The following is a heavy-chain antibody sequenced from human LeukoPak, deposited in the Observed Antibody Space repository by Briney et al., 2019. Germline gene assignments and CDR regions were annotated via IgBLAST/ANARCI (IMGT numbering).Heavy chain of an antibody. V-gene: IGHV3-7*01. CDR2: IKQDGSEK. Sequence: GGSLRLSCAASGFTFSSYWMSWVRQAPGKGLEWVANIKQDGSEKYYVDSVKGRFTISRDNAKNSLYLQMNSLRAEDTAVYYCARVTSSGWYPRYYYYYYMDVWGKGTTVTVSS. D-gene: IGHD6-19*01. J-gene: IGHJ6*03. CDR1: GFTFSSYW. CDR3: ARVTSSGWYPRYYYYYYMDV.